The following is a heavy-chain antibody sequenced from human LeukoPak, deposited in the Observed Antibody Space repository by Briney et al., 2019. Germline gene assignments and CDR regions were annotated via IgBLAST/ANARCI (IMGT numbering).Heavy chain of an antibody. Sequence: SVKVSCKASGYTFTSYGISWVRQAPGQGLEWMGGIIPIFGTANYAQKFQGRVTITADESTSTAYMELSSLRSEDTAVYYCARDRSFDGYRPYYFDYWGQGTLVTVSS. J-gene: IGHJ4*02. CDR3: ARDRSFDGYRPYYFDY. CDR2: IIPIFGTA. V-gene: IGHV1-69*13. D-gene: IGHD5-24*01. CDR1: GYTFTSYG.